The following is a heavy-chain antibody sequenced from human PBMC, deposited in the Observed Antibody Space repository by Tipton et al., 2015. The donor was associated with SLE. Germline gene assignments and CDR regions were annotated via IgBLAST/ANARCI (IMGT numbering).Heavy chain of an antibody. CDR1: GGSISSHY. J-gene: IGHJ3*02. D-gene: IGHD1-26*01. CDR2: IYYSGST. CDR3: ARTLGAIAHTVYDAFDI. V-gene: IGHV4-59*08. Sequence: TLSLTCTVSGGSISSHYWSWIRQPPGKGLEWIGYIYYSGSTNYNPSLKSRVTISVDTSKNQFSLKLSSVTAADTAVYYCARTLGAIAHTVYDAFDIWGQGKMVTVSS.